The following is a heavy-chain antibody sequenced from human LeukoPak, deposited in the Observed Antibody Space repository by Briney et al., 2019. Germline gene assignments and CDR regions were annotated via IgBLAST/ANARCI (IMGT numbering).Heavy chain of an antibody. J-gene: IGHJ4*02. V-gene: IGHV1-2*02. CDR2: INPNSGGT. CDR3: ARAPYYDSSGYHSAYFEY. D-gene: IGHD3-22*01. CDR1: GYTFTGYY. Sequence: ASVKVSCKASGYTFTGYYMHWVRQAPGQGLEWMGWINPNSGGTNYAQKFQGRVTMTRDTSISTAYMELSRLRSDDTAVYYCARAPYYDSSGYHSAYFEYWGQGTLVTVSS.